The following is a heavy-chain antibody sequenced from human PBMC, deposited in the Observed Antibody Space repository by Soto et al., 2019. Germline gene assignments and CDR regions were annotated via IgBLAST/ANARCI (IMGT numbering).Heavy chain of an antibody. CDR3: ARGSYDSSSYWWFDP. CDR2: ISAYNGNT. J-gene: IGHJ5*02. V-gene: IGHV1-18*01. CDR1: GYTFTSYG. Sequence: ASVKVSCKASGYTFTSYGISWVRQAPGQGLEWMGWISAYNGNTNYAQKLQGRVTMTTDTSTSTAYMEVRSLRSDDTAGYYCARGSYDSSSYWWFDPWGQGTLVTVSS. D-gene: IGHD3-22*01.